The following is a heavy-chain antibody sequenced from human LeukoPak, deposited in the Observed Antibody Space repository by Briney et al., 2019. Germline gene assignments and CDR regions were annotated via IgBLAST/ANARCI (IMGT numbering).Heavy chain of an antibody. CDR1: GFTFSSSA. CDR3: AKDWQLVDY. CDR2: ISYDGSNK. D-gene: IGHD1-1*01. Sequence: GGSLRLSCSASGFTFSSSAMHWVRQAPGKGLEWVAVISYDGSNKYYEDSVKGRFTISRDNSKNTLYLQMNSLRAEDTAVYYCAKDWQLVDYWGQGTLVTVSS. V-gene: IGHV3-30*04. J-gene: IGHJ4*02.